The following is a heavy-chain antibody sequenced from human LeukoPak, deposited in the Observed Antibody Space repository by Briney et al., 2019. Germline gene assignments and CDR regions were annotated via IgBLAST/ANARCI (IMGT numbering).Heavy chain of an antibody. CDR2: ISSSGSTI. CDR3: ARDLGYGEVY. Sequence: GGSLRLSCAASGFTFSSYEMNWVRQAPGKGLEWVSYISSSGSTIYYADSVKGRFTISRDNAKNSLYLQMNSLRAEDTAVHYCARDLGYGEVYWGQGTLVTVSS. V-gene: IGHV3-48*03. J-gene: IGHJ4*02. CDR1: GFTFSSYE. D-gene: IGHD4-17*01.